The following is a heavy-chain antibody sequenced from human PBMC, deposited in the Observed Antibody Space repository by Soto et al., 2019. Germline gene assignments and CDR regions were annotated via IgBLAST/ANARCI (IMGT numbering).Heavy chain of an antibody. V-gene: IGHV1-8*01. CDR1: GYSFTTYD. CDR2: INPNNGNT. D-gene: IGHD1-7*01. CDR3: ARTSSGTREGFDP. J-gene: IGHJ5*02. Sequence: GVSVKVSCKASGYSFTTYDINWVRQATGQGLEWMGWINPNNGNTGYAQKFQGRVTLTRTTSISTVYMELSSLRSDDTAVYYCARTSSGTREGFDPWGQGTLVTVSS.